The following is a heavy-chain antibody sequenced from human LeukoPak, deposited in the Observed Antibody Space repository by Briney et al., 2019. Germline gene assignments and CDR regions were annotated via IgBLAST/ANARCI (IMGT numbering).Heavy chain of an antibody. CDR2: IWYDGSNK. CDR3: AREYGDYDSGAFDI. CDR1: GFTFSSYG. D-gene: IGHD4-17*01. Sequence: PGGSLRLPCAASGFTFSSYGMHWVRQAPGKGLEWVAVIWYDGSNKYYADSVKGRFTISRDNSKNTLYLQMNSLRAEDTAVYYCAREYGDYDSGAFDIWGQGTMVTVSS. J-gene: IGHJ3*02. V-gene: IGHV3-33*01.